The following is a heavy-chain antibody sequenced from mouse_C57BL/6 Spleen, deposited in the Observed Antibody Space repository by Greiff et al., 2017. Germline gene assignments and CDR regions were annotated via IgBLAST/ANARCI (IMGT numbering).Heavy chain of an antibody. D-gene: IGHD1-1*01. Sequence: VQLQQSGAELVKPGASVKLSCKASGYTFTSYWMQWVKQRPGQGLEWIGEIDPSDSYTNYNQKFKGKATLTVDTSSSTAYMQLSSLTSEDSAVYYCAPLIQDYAMDYWGQGTSVTVSS. CDR3: APLIQDYAMDY. V-gene: IGHV1-50*01. J-gene: IGHJ4*01. CDR2: IDPSDSYT. CDR1: GYTFTSYW.